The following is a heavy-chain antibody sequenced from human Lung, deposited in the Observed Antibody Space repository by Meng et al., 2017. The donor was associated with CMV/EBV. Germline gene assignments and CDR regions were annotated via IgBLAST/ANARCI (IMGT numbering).Heavy chain of an antibody. Sequence: GGSLRLXCAASGFTFSSYAMSWVRQAPGKGLEWVSALSGSGGSTYYADSVKGRFTISRDNSKNTLYLQMNSLRAEDTAVYYCAKDKIFGVTLDYWGQGTLVTVSS. J-gene: IGHJ4*02. CDR2: LSGSGGST. CDR3: AKDKIFGVTLDY. D-gene: IGHD3-3*01. V-gene: IGHV3-23*01. CDR1: GFTFSSYA.